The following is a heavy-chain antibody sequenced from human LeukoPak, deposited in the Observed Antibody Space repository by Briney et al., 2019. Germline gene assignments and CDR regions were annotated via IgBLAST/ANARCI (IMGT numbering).Heavy chain of an antibody. V-gene: IGHV1-18*01. CDR1: GYTFTSYG. Sequence: ASVKVSCKASGYTFTSYGISWVRQAPGQGLEWTGWISAYNGNTNYAQKLQGRVTMTTDTSTSTASMELRSLRSDDTAVYYCARDRSPVRRYFDWLSYYFDYWGQGTLVTVSS. CDR3: ARDRSPVRRYFDWLSYYFDY. J-gene: IGHJ4*02. D-gene: IGHD3-9*01. CDR2: ISAYNGNT.